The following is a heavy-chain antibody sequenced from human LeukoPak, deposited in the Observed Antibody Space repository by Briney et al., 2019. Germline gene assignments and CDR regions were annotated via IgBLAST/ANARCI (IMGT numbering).Heavy chain of an antibody. V-gene: IGHV4-59*12. CDR1: GGSISSYY. CDR3: ARRRRYCSSTSSPYYFDY. CDR2: IYYSGST. Sequence: PSETLSLTCTVSGGSISSYYWSWIRQPPGKGLEWIGYIYYSGSTNYNPSLKSRVTISVDTSKNQFSLKLSSVTAADTAVYYCARRRRYCSSTSSPYYFDYWGQGTLVTISS. D-gene: IGHD2-2*01. J-gene: IGHJ4*02.